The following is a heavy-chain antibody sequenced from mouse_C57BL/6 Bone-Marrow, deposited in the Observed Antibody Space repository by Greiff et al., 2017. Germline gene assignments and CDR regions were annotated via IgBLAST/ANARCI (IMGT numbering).Heavy chain of an antibody. CDR3: VRYSYDGAYWYFDV. J-gene: IGHJ1*03. Sequence: EVQLVESGGGLVQPKGSLKLSCAASGFSFNTYAMNWVRQAPGKGLEWVARISSKSNNYATYYADSVKDRFTISRDDSESMLYLQMNNLTTEDTAMYYCVRYSYDGAYWYFDVWGTGTTVTVSA. CDR1: GFSFNTYA. CDR2: ISSKSNNYAT. D-gene: IGHD2-12*01. V-gene: IGHV10-1*01.